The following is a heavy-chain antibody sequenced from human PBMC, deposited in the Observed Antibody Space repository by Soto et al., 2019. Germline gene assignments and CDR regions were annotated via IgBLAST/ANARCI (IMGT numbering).Heavy chain of an antibody. Sequence: QVQLVESGGALFKPGGSLRLSCAASGFTSSDYYRSWIRQAPGKGLEWVSYISSSGSTIYYADSVKGRFTISRDNAKNSLYLQMNSLRAEDTAVYYCARARDHYYYGMDVWGQGTTVTVSS. V-gene: IGHV3-11*01. J-gene: IGHJ6*02. CDR3: ARARDHYYYGMDV. CDR1: GFTSSDYY. CDR2: ISSSGSTI.